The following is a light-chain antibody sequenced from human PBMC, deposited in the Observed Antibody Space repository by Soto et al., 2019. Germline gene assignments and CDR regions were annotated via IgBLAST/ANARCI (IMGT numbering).Light chain of an antibody. V-gene: IGLV1-44*01. CDR1: NSNIGSDI. CDR3: ATWDGGLSGPFV. CDR2: TTN. J-gene: IGLJ1*01. Sequence: VLTRPPSASCSPGPRATISCCGSNSNIGSDIVNCYQLLPGAAPEVLINTTNQRPSGVPERFSGSKSGTSASLAISGLQSEDEANSSCATWDGGLSGPFVFGTGTKATVL.